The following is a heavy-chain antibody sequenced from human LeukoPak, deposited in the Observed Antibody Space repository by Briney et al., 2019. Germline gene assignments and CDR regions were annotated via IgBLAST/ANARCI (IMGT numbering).Heavy chain of an antibody. CDR3: ARVYGDYVDY. Sequence: PSETLSLTCAVSGGSVSSGGYSWSWIRQPPGKGLEWIGYIYHSGSTYYNLSLKSRVTISVDRSKNQFSLKLSSVTAADTAVYYCARVYGDYVDYWGQGTLVTVSS. CDR1: GGSVSSGGYS. D-gene: IGHD4-17*01. V-gene: IGHV4-30-2*01. CDR2: IYHSGST. J-gene: IGHJ4*02.